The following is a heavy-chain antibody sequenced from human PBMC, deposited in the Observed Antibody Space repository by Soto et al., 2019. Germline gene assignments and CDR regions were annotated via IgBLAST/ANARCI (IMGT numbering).Heavy chain of an antibody. CDR2: IYYSGST. V-gene: IGHV4-59*01. Sequence: QHPGKGLEWIGYIYYSGSTNYNPSLKSRVTISVDTSKNQFSLKLSSVTAADTAVYYCARARGFIAAAGTFSPSTYYYYYGMDVWGQGNTVTVSS. J-gene: IGHJ6*02. D-gene: IGHD6-13*01. CDR3: ARARGFIAAAGTFSPSTYYYYYGMDV.